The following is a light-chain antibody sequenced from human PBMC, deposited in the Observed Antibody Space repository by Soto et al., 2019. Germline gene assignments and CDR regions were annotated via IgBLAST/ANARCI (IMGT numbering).Light chain of an antibody. CDR1: SSDVGGYNY. Sequence: QSVLTQPRSVSGSPGQSVAISCTGTSSDVGGYNYVSWYQQHPGKAPKLMIYDVNKRPSGVPDRFSGSKSGNTASLTISGLQAEDEADYYSCSYAGGYTFDVSGNGTKVTVL. CDR2: DVN. CDR3: CSYAGGYTFDV. J-gene: IGLJ1*01. V-gene: IGLV2-11*01.